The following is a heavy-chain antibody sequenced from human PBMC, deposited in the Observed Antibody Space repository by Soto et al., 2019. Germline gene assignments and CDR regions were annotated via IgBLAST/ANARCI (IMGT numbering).Heavy chain of an antibody. CDR2: ISSTSTSI. J-gene: IGHJ6*02. V-gene: IGHV3-48*02. D-gene: IGHD3-3*01. Sequence: GGSLRLSCAASGFTFSSYSMNWVRQAPGKGLEWVSYISSTSTSIYYADSVKGRFTISRDNARNSLYVQMSSLRDEDTAVYNCARAPAWSGGQSLDVWGQGTTVTVSS. CDR1: GFTFSSYS. CDR3: ARAPAWSGGQSLDV.